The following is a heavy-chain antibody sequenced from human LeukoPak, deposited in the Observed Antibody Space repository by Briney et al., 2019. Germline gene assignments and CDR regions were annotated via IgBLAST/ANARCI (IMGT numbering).Heavy chain of an antibody. CDR3: ARGGRSSWSYFDY. V-gene: IGHV4-39*07. CDR1: GGSISSSSYY. CDR2: IYYSGST. J-gene: IGHJ4*02. Sequence: SETLSLTCTVSGGSISSSSYYWGWIRQPPGKGLEWIGSIYYSGSTYYNPSLKSRATISVDTSKNQFSLKLSSVTAADTAVYYCARGGRSSWSYFDYWGQGTLVTVSS. D-gene: IGHD6-13*01.